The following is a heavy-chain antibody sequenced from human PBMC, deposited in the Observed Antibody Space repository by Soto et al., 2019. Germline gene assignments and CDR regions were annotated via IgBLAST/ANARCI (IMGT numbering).Heavy chain of an antibody. J-gene: IGHJ4*01. CDR1: GFTFTSSA. D-gene: IGHD6-13*01. CDR2: IVVGSGNT. V-gene: IGHV1-58*01. CDR3: ARGEFSSSWYRESHFDS. Sequence: SVKVSCKASGFTFTSSAVQWVRQARGQRLEWIGWIVVGSGNTNYAQKFQERVTITRDMSTSTAYMELSSLRSEDTAVYYCARGEFSSSWYRESHFDSWGQGTLVTVSS.